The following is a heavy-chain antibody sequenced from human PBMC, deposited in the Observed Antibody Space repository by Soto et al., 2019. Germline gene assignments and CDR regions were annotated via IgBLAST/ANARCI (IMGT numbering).Heavy chain of an antibody. CDR3: AREGNGWSYFDY. CDR1: GFTFSKYC. D-gene: IGHD6-19*01. Sequence: GGSLRLSGATSGFTFSKYCIHWVRRAPCKGLEWVALISYDGKNKFYADSVKGRFTISRDWYGNTAYLQMTSLRIDDTAVYYCAREGNGWSYFDYLGQRTLVTVSS. V-gene: IGHV3-30*12. J-gene: IGHJ4*02. CDR2: ISYDGKNK.